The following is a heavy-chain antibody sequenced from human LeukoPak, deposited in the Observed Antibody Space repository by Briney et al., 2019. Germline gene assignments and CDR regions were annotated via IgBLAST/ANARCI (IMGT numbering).Heavy chain of an antibody. V-gene: IGHV4-34*01. D-gene: IGHD6-19*01. Sequence: PSETLSLTCAVYGGSFSGYYWSWIRQPPGKGLEWIGEINHSGSTNYNPSLKSRVTISVDTSKNQFSLKLSSVTAADTAVYYCAISWRSRSSGWYVQWGHWGQGTLVTVSS. CDR1: GGSFSGYY. CDR3: AISWRSRSSGWYVQWGH. J-gene: IGHJ4*02. CDR2: INHSGST.